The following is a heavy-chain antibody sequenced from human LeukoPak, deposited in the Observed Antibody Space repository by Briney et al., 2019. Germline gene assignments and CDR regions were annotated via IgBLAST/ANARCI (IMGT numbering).Heavy chain of an antibody. D-gene: IGHD3-22*01. J-gene: IGHJ6*03. V-gene: IGHV4-59*01. Sequence: GSLRLSCAASGFTFSSYAMSWVRQAPGKGLEWIGYIYYSGSTNYNPSLKSRVTISVDTSKNQFSLKLSSVTAADTAVYYCARGPRYYYDSSGYYYYYYYMDVWGKGTTVTVSS. CDR1: GFTFSSYA. CDR2: IYYSGST. CDR3: ARGPRYYYDSSGYYYYYYYMDV.